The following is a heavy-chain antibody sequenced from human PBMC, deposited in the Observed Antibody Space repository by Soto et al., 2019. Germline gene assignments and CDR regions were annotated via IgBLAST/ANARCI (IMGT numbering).Heavy chain of an antibody. Sequence: QVQLVQSGAEVKKPGASVKVSCKASGYIFSDYDITWVRQAPGQGLEWMGRINGYNGNTIHAQKFQGRVTLTTDTSTGTSCFELWSLRSADAAVYYCARGKTVAASVYYDYWGQGTLVTVSS. CDR1: GYIFSDYD. J-gene: IGHJ4*02. D-gene: IGHD6-19*01. CDR2: INGYNGNT. CDR3: ARGKTVAASVYYDY. V-gene: IGHV1-18*01.